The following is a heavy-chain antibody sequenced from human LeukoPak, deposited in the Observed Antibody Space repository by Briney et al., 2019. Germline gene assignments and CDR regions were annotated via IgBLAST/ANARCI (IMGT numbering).Heavy chain of an antibody. D-gene: IGHD5-18*01. J-gene: IGHJ4*02. CDR2: IRYDGSNK. Sequence: GGSLRLSCAASGFTSSSYGMHWVRQAPGKGLEWVAFIRYDGSNKYYADSVKGRFTISRDNSKNTLYLQMNSLRAEDTAVYYCAKDGGYSYGPKFDYWGQGTLVTVSS. V-gene: IGHV3-30*02. CDR1: GFTSSSYG. CDR3: AKDGGYSYGPKFDY.